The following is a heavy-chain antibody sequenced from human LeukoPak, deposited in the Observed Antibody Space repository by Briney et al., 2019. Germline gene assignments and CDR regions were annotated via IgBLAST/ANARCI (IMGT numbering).Heavy chain of an antibody. CDR1: GYTFTSYG. D-gene: IGHD6-13*01. Sequence: ASVKVSCKASGYTFTSYGISWVRQAPGQGLEWMGWISAYNGNTNYAQKLQGRVTMTTDTSTSTAYMELRSLRSDDTAVYYCARVASGSSWNYFDYWGQGTLVTVSS. CDR3: ARVASGSSWNYFDY. J-gene: IGHJ4*02. V-gene: IGHV1-18*01. CDR2: ISAYNGNT.